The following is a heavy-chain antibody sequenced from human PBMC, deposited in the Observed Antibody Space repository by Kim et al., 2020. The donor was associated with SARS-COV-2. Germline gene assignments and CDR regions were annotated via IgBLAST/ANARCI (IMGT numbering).Heavy chain of an antibody. V-gene: IGHV3-23*01. D-gene: IGHD3-10*01. CDR3: AKMSEVLLWFGELLYQDY. Sequence: GGSLRLSCAASGFTFSSYAMSWVRQAPGKGLEWVSAISGSGGSTYYADSVKGRFTISRDNSKNTLYLQMNSLRAEDTAVYYCAKMSEVLLWFGELLYQDYWGQGTLVTVSS. J-gene: IGHJ4*02. CDR1: GFTFSSYA. CDR2: ISGSGGST.